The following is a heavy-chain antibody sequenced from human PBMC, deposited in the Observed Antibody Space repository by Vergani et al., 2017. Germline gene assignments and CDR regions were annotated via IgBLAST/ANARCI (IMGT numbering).Heavy chain of an antibody. CDR2: IRYDGVKI. CDR3: AKEGYYDFWSGYPDYYYYMDV. D-gene: IGHD3-3*01. CDR1: GFTFSNYG. J-gene: IGHJ6*03. V-gene: IGHV3-30*02. Sequence: QVRLVESGGGVVQPGGSLRLSCAASGFTFSNYGIHWVRQAPGKGLEWVTFIRYDGVKIYADSVKGRFTISRDNSKNTLYLQMNSLRAEDTAVYYCAKEGYYDFWSGYPDYYYYMDVWGKGTTVTVSS.